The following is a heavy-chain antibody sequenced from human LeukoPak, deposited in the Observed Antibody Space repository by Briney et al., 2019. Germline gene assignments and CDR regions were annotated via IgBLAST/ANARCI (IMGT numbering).Heavy chain of an antibody. CDR3: ERASEIFGVVTSPFDY. V-gene: IGHV1-18*01. D-gene: IGHD3-3*01. CDR1: GYTFTSYG. J-gene: IGHJ4*02. Sequence: ASVKVSCKASGYTFTSYGISWVRQAPGQGLEWMGWISAYNGNTNYAQKLQGRVTMTTDTSTSTAYMELRSLRSDDTAVYYCERASEIFGVVTSPFDYWGQGTLVTVSS. CDR2: ISAYNGNT.